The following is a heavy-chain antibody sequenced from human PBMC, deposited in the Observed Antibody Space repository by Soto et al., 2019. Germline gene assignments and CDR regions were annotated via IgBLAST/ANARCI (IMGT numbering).Heavy chain of an antibody. CDR2: IYHSGST. V-gene: IGHV4-30-2*01. Sequence: TLSLTSAVSGGSISSGGYSWSWIRQPPGKGLEWIGYIYHSGSTYYNPSLKSRVTISVDRSKKQFSLKLSSVTAADTAVYYCARVQGYGDLRYFDYWGQGTLVTVSS. CDR3: ARVQGYGDLRYFDY. D-gene: IGHD4-17*01. CDR1: GGSISSGGYS. J-gene: IGHJ4*02.